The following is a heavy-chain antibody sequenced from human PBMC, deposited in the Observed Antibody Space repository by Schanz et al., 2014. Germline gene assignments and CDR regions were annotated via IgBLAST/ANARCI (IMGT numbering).Heavy chain of an antibody. CDR2: INPNSGET. J-gene: IGHJ4*02. D-gene: IGHD5-12*01. V-gene: IGHV1-2*02. CDR3: ARARYTGYDCSGY. Sequence: QVQLVQSGPAVKKPGASMKVSCLASGYSFTEYFLHWVRQAPGQGLEWMGWINPNSGETNYEQKFKGMVTLTSDTSISTAFMELSGLTSDDTATHFCARARYTGYDCSGYWGQGTLLIVSS. CDR1: GYSFTEYF.